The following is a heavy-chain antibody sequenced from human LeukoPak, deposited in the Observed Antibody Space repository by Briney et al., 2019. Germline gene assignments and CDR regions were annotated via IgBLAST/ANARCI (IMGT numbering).Heavy chain of an antibody. CDR3: AKETSMIVVVITTDWYFDL. J-gene: IGHJ2*01. CDR1: GFTFSNYA. V-gene: IGHV3-23*01. Sequence: GGSLRLSCAASGFTFSNYAMSWVRQAPGKGLEWVSAISGSGGSTYYADSVKGRFTISRDNSKNTLYLQMNSLRAEDTAVYYCAKETSMIVVVITTDWYFDLWGRGTLVTVSS. CDR2: ISGSGGST. D-gene: IGHD3-22*01.